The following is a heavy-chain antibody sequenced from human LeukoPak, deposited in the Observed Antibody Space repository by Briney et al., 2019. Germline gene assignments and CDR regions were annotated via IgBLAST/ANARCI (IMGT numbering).Heavy chain of an antibody. CDR1: GFTFGSYS. CDR3: ARDRYYYDSSGYPYYFDY. CDR2: ISSSSSYI. V-gene: IGHV3-21*01. J-gene: IGHJ4*02. D-gene: IGHD3-22*01. Sequence: GGSLRLSCAASGFTFGSYSMNWVRQAPGKGLEWVSSISSSSSYIYYADSVKGRFTISRDNAKNSLYLQMNSLRAEDTAVYYCARDRYYYDSSGYPYYFDYWGQGTLVTVSS.